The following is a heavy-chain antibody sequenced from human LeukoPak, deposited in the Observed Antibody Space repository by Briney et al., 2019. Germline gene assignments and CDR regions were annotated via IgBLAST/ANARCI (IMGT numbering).Heavy chain of an antibody. CDR1: GFTFSSYG. J-gene: IGHJ6*02. Sequence: GRSLRLSCAASGFTFSSYGMHWVRQAPGKGLEWVAVISYDGSNKYYADSVKGRFTISRDNSKNTLYLQMNSLGAEDTAVYYCAKLGVTMVRGTYGMDVWGQGTTVTVSS. CDR3: AKLGVTMVRGTYGMDV. CDR2: ISYDGSNK. D-gene: IGHD3-10*01. V-gene: IGHV3-30*18.